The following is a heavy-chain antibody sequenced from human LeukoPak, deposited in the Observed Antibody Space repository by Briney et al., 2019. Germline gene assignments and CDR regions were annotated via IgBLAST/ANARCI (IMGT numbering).Heavy chain of an antibody. Sequence: GGSLRLSCAASGFTFSNSAMSWVRQAPGKGLEYVSGITNTGGSTYYTDSVKGRFTISRDNSKKTLHLQMNSLRAEDTAVYYCAKDLCVAVWGQGKLVTVSS. CDR2: ITNTGGST. J-gene: IGHJ4*02. CDR1: GFTFSNSA. CDR3: AKDLCVAV. V-gene: IGHV3-23*01. D-gene: IGHD2-15*01.